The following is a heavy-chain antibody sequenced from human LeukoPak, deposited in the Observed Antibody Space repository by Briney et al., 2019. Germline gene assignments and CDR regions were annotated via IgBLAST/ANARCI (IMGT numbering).Heavy chain of an antibody. V-gene: IGHV4-4*07. CDR1: GDSISNYY. D-gene: IGHD6-13*01. Sequence: SETLSLTCDVSGDSISNYYWSWLRQPAGKGLEWIGRFYTSGSTKYNPSLQGRVTVSVDTSKNQFFLTLRSVTAADTAVYYCARDSGRIASVGMTYYYGMDVWGQGTSVTVYS. CDR2: FYTSGST. J-gene: IGHJ6*02. CDR3: ARDSGRIASVGMTYYYGMDV.